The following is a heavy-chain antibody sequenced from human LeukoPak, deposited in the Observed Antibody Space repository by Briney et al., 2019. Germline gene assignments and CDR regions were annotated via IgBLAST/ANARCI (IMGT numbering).Heavy chain of an antibody. CDR2: INPNSGGT. CDR1: GYTFTRYY. Sequence: ASVKVSCKASGYTFTRYYMHWVRQAPGQGREGMGWINPNSGGTNYAQKFQGRVTMTRDTSISTAYMELSRLRSDDTAVYYCARVYGSSWYVGYYFDYWGQGTLVTVSS. V-gene: IGHV1-2*02. CDR3: ARVYGSSWYVGYYFDY. J-gene: IGHJ4*02. D-gene: IGHD6-13*01.